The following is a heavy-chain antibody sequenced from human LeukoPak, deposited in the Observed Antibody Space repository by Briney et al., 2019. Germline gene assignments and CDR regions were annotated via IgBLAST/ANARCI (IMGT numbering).Heavy chain of an antibody. CDR2: IYSGGST. J-gene: IGHJ4*02. Sequence: GGSLRLSCAASGLTFSSNYMSWVRQAPGKGLEWVSVIYSGGSTYYADSVKGRFTISRDNSKNTLYLQMNSLRAEDTAVYYCARETMNYYDSSGYYYFDYWGQGTLVTVSS. D-gene: IGHD3-22*01. CDR3: ARETMNYYDSSGYYYFDY. V-gene: IGHV3-53*01. CDR1: GLTFSSNY.